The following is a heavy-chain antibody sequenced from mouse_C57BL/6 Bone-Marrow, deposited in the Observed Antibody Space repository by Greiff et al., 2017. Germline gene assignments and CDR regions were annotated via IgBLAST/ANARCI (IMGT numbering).Heavy chain of an antibody. J-gene: IGHJ3*01. Sequence: QVQLQQSGAELVQPGASVKISCKASGYAFSSYWMNWVKQRPGKGLEWIGQIYPGDGDTNYNGKFKGKATLTAGKSSSTAYMQLSSLTSEASAVYFCARWGWLWFACWGQGTLVTVSA. CDR3: ARWGWLWFAC. CDR2: IYPGDGDT. CDR1: GYAFSSYW. V-gene: IGHV1-80*01. D-gene: IGHD2-3*01.